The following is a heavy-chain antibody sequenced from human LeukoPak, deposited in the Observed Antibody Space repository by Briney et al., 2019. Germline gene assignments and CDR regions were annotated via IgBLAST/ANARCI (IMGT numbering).Heavy chain of an antibody. D-gene: IGHD3-22*01. J-gene: IGHJ4*02. Sequence: GGSLRLSCAASGFTVSSSYVSWVRQAPGKGLEWVSIIFAGGTTYYADSVKGRFTISRDNSKNTLYLQMNSLRVEDTAVYYCAKDGYYYDSSGYYVYWGQGTLVTVSS. V-gene: IGHV3-53*01. CDR1: GFTVSSSY. CDR3: AKDGYYYDSSGYYVY. CDR2: IFAGGTT.